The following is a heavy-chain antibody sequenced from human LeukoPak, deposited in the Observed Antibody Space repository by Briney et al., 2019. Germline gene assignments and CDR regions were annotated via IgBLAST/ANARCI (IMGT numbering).Heavy chain of an antibody. J-gene: IGHJ5*02. CDR3: TKDVASRNWFDP. V-gene: IGHV3-30*02. Sequence: PGGSLRLSCVASGFTFSNYGMHWVRQAPGKGLEWVAFIWYDGSNKYYADSVKGRFTISRDNSKNTLFLQMNSLRAEDTAVYYCTKDVASRNWFDPWGQGTLVTVSS. CDR1: GFTFSNYG. CDR2: IWYDGSNK.